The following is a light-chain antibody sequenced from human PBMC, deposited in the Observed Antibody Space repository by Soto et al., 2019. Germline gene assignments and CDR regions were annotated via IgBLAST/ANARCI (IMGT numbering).Light chain of an antibody. CDR3: QQSYHTPRT. V-gene: IGKV1-39*01. CDR1: QRISTY. J-gene: IGKJ4*01. CDR2: AAS. Sequence: DIQMTQSPSSLSASVGDRVTITCRASQRISTYLNWYQQKPGKAPEVLIYAASNLQSGVPSRFSGSGSGTDFTLTISSLQPEDFATYYCQQSYHTPRTFGGGTKVEIK.